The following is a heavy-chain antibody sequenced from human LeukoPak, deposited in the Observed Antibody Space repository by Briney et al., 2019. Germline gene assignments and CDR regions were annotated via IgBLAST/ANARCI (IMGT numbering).Heavy chain of an antibody. CDR3: AKDIDTGLASGMDV. D-gene: IGHD5-18*01. CDR1: GVTFADSA. V-gene: IGHV3-9*01. Sequence: GGSLRLSCAASGVTFADSAMHWGRDAPGEGRGWGSGISWDSSNRGYADSVKGRFTISRDNAKNSLYMQMNSLRAEDTALYYCAKDIDTGLASGMDVWGQGTTVTVSS. CDR2: ISWDSSNR. J-gene: IGHJ6*02.